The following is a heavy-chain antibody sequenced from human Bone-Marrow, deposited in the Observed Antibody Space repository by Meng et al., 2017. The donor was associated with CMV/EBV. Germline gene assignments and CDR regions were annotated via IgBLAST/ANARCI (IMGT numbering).Heavy chain of an antibody. CDR3: AKDRPHAYSSGWYGYYFDY. D-gene: IGHD6-19*01. J-gene: IGHJ4*02. V-gene: IGHV3-7*01. CDR1: GGSISTYS. Sequence: SGGSISTYSWTWVRQAPGKGLEWVANIKQDGSEKYYVDSVKGRFTISRDNSKNTLYLQMNSLRAEDTAVYYCAKDRPHAYSSGWYGYYFDYWGQGTLVTVSS. CDR2: IKQDGSEK.